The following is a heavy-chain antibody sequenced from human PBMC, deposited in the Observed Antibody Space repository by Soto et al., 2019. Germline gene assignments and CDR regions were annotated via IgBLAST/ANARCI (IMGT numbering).Heavy chain of an antibody. D-gene: IGHD4-4*01. V-gene: IGHV4-34*01. CDR3: ARGRHSNYVSHYYYYYYMDV. Sequence: SQTLSLTCAVYGGSFSGYYWSWIRQPPGKGLEWIGEINHSGSTNYNPSLKSRVTISVDTSKNQFSLKLSSVTAADTAVYYCARGRHSNYVSHYYYYYYMDVWGKGTTVTVSS. J-gene: IGHJ6*03. CDR2: INHSGST. CDR1: GGSFSGYY.